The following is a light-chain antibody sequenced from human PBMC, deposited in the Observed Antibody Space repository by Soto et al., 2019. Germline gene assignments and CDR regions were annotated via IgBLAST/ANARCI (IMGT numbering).Light chain of an antibody. CDR3: QQFDDYPFT. J-gene: IGKJ3*01. V-gene: IGKV1D-13*01. Sequence: AIQLTQSPSSLSAYVGDSVSITSRASQGIRSAVAWYQQKPGRPPKLLIYDASSLEVGVPSRFSGSRSGTDFILTVSSLQPEDFATYYCQQFDDYPFTFGPGTKVDIK. CDR2: DAS. CDR1: QGIRSA.